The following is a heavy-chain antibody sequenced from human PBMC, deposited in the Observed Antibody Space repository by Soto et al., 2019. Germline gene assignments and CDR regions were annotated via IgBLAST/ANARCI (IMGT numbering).Heavy chain of an antibody. CDR3: ARVKWELLGWFDP. V-gene: IGHV4-61*01. CDR1: CVSVSWGIYY. CDR2: IYYSGST. Sequence: SVTLSRTRPFSCVSVSWGIYYLSWIRTPPGKGLEWIGYIYYSGSTNYNPSLKSRVTISVDTSKNQFSLKLSSVTAADTAVYYCARVKWELLGWFDPWGQGTLVTVSS. D-gene: IGHD1-26*01. J-gene: IGHJ5*02.